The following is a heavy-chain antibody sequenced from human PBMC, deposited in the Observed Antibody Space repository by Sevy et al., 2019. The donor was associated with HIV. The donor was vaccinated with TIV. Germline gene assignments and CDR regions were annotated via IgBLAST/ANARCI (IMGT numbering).Heavy chain of an antibody. D-gene: IGHD2-2*01. Sequence: GGSLRLSCAASGFTFSRYWMSWVRQAPGKGLGWVANIKVDGSEKYYVDSVKGRFTISRDNAKNSLYLQMNSLRAEDTAVYYCARDCSSTRCLWGMDVWGQGTTVTVSS. CDR1: GFTFSRYW. V-gene: IGHV3-7*03. CDR2: IKVDGSEK. J-gene: IGHJ6*02. CDR3: ARDCSSTRCLWGMDV.